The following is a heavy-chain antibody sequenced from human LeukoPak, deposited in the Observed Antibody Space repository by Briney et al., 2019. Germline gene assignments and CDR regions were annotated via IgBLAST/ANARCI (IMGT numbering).Heavy chain of an antibody. D-gene: IGHD3-3*01. Sequence: GGSLRLSCAASGFTFSSYAMSWVRQAPGKGLEWVSAISGSGGSTYYADSVKGRFTISRDNSKNTLYLQMNSLRAEDTAVYYCAKVTETYYDFWSGHRDYYMDVWGKGTTVSVSS. CDR2: ISGSGGST. J-gene: IGHJ6*03. CDR3: AKVTETYYDFWSGHRDYYMDV. V-gene: IGHV3-23*01. CDR1: GFTFSSYA.